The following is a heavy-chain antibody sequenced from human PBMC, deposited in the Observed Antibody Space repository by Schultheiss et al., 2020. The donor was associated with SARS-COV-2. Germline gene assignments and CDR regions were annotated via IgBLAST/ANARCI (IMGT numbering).Heavy chain of an antibody. CDR2: ISGTGGAT. CDR3: AKDQRDGSGWYPHY. J-gene: IGHJ4*02. CDR1: EYIFYRYA. V-gene: IGHV3-23*01. Sequence: GSLSLSCGASEYIFYRYAMNWVRQAPGKALEWFSTISGTGGATYYADSVKGRFAISRDNDKFTLYLQMNSLSAEDTAVYYCAKDQRDGSGWYPHYCCERTLVTVSS. D-gene: IGHD6-19*01.